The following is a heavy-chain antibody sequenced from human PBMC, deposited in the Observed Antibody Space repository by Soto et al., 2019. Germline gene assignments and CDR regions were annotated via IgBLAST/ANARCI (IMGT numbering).Heavy chain of an antibody. CDR3: TRAEGEWELILDASDI. V-gene: IGHV3-49*03. CDR2: IRSKAYGGTT. Sequence: RRLSCTASGFTFGDYAMSWFRQAPGKGLEWVGFIRSKAYGGTTEYAASVKGRFTISRDDSKSIAYLQMNSLKAEDTAVYYCTRAEGEWELILDASDIWGQGTMVTVSS. J-gene: IGHJ3*02. D-gene: IGHD1-26*01. CDR1: GFTFGDYA.